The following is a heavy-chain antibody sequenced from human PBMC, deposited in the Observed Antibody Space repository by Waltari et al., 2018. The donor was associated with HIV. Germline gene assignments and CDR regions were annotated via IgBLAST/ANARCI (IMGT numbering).Heavy chain of an antibody. J-gene: IGHJ4*02. CDR1: GLSGATSA. CDR2: IGTSDNST. D-gene: IGHD6-19*01. CDR3: ASEAAVSAGPLDS. Sequence: EVHLAESGGGLVQPGESLRISCAVSGLSGATSALTWVRQAPGKWLQWVSSIGTSDNSTYYLDSVRGRFLISRDDSQTTVSLQMDRLTTNDTAVYYCASEAAVSAGPLDSWGQGNAVIVSS. V-gene: IGHV3-23*05.